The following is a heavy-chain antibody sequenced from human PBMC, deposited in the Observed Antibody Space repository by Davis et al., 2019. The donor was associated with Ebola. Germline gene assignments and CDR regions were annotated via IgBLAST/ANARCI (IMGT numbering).Heavy chain of an antibody. CDR1: GFPFSSYF. Sequence: PGESLRLSCAVSGFPFSSYFMAWVRLTPGKGLEWVGLSRNKENRYSTEYAASVRGRFTISRDDSKESLYLQMNSLRTDDTAVYYCVTENWYRFESWGQGAVVTVSS. J-gene: IGHJ4*02. CDR3: VTENWYRFES. CDR2: SRNKENRYST. D-gene: IGHD1/OR15-1a*01. V-gene: IGHV3-72*01.